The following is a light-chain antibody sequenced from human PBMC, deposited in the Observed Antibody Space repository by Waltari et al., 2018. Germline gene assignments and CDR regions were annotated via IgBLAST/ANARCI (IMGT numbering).Light chain of an antibody. V-gene: IGKV3-15*01. CDR3: QHYNNWIT. Sequence: EIVMTQSPATLSVSPGERATLSCRASQSVASNLAWYRQKPGQTPRLLISGASTRATAVPARFSGSGSGTEFTLTISSLQSEDFAVYYCQHYNNWITFGQGTRLEIK. J-gene: IGKJ5*01. CDR2: GAS. CDR1: QSVASN.